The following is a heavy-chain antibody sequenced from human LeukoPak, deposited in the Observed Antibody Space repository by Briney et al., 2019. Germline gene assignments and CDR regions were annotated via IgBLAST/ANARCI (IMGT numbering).Heavy chain of an antibody. V-gene: IGHV3-7*01. CDR2: IKEDGSEK. Sequence: GGSLRLSCAASGFSYYTSWMSWVRQAPGKGLEWVANIKEDGSEKYYVDSVTGRFTISRDNAKNSLYLQMDRLRAEDTAVYYCARYSGTFRRFDYWGQGSLITVSS. J-gene: IGHJ4*02. CDR3: ARYSGTFRRFDY. D-gene: IGHD1-26*01. CDR1: GFSYYTSW.